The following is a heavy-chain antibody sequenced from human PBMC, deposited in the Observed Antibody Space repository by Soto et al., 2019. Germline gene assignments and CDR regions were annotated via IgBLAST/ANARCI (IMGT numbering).Heavy chain of an antibody. D-gene: IGHD3-22*01. CDR1: GYTFTNYG. Sequence: ASVKVSCKASGYTFTNYGVSWVRQAPGQGLEWMGWISAYNRNTNYAQKLQGRVTMTTDTSTSTAYMELRSLRSDDTATYYCARGKGSSGPYYFDYWGQGTLVTVSS. V-gene: IGHV1-18*01. J-gene: IGHJ4*02. CDR2: ISAYNRNT. CDR3: ARGKGSSGPYYFDY.